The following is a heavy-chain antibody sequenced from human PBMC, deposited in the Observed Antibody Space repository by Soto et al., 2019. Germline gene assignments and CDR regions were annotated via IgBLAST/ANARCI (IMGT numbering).Heavy chain of an antibody. D-gene: IGHD3-22*01. CDR1: GGSISSSSYY. V-gene: IGHV4-39*01. CDR2: IYYSGST. J-gene: IGHJ4*02. CDR3: ARHSSVWSSCYYSPFDY. Sequence: SATLSLTCTVSGGSISSSSYYWGWIRQPPGKGLEWIGSIYYSGSTYYNPSLKSRVTISVDTSKNQFSLKLSSVTAADTAVYYCARHSSVWSSCYYSPFDYWGRGTLVTVSA.